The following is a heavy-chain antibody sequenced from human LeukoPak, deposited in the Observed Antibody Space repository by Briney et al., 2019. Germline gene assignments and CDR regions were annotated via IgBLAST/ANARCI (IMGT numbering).Heavy chain of an antibody. CDR1: GDSISSGAYS. CDR3: ARELWFANAPGTWLDP. Sequence: SETLSLTCVVSGDSISSGAYSWSWIRQPPGKGLEWIGYIFHTGSTFYNPSLKSRLTISVDNSKNQFSLRLSSVTAADTAVYYCARELWFANAPGTWLDPWGQGTLVTVSS. V-gene: IGHV4-30-2*01. J-gene: IGHJ5*02. D-gene: IGHD3-10*01. CDR2: IFHTGST.